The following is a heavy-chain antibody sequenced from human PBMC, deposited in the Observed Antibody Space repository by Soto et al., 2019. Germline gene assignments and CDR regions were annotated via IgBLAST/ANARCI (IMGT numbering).Heavy chain of an antibody. CDR3: ARKRRAPPYYFDY. V-gene: IGHV3-23*01. D-gene: IGHD6-25*01. CDR2: ISGSGGNT. Sequence: AGGSLRLSCAASGFPFSTYAMSWVRQAPGKGLEWVSAISGSGGNTYYADSVKGRFTISRDNSKNTLYLQMNSLRAEDTAVYYCARKRRAPPYYFDYWGQGTLVTVSS. CDR1: GFPFSTYA. J-gene: IGHJ4*02.